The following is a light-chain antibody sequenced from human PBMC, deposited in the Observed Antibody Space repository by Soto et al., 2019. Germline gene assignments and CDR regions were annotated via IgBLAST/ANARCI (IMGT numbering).Light chain of an antibody. Sequence: DIQMTHSPSTLSASVVYIVTITFRASQSVRSWLAWYQQKPGTAPKLLIFDASNRATGIPVRFSGSGSGTDFTLTISSLEPEDFTVYYCQKHSNWPLNFGGGTKVDIK. CDR2: DAS. CDR3: QKHSNWPLN. CDR1: QSVRSW. J-gene: IGKJ4*01. V-gene: IGKV1-5*01.